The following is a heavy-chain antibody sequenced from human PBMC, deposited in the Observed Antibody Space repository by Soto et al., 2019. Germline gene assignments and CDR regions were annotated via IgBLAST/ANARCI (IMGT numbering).Heavy chain of an antibody. CDR2: IYYSGST. CDR3: ARVKARYYYGMDV. J-gene: IGHJ6*02. Sequence: PSETLSLTCTVSGGSISSYYWSWIRQPPGKGLEWIGYIYYSGSTNYNPSLKSRVTISVDTSENQFSLKLSSVTAADTAVYYCARVKARYYYGMDVWGQGTTDTVSS. V-gene: IGHV4-59*01. CDR1: GGSISSYY.